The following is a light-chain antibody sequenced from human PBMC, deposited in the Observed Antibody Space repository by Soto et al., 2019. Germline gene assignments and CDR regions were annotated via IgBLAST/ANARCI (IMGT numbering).Light chain of an antibody. V-gene: IGKV1-5*03. CDR3: QHYNGYPLT. J-gene: IGKJ1*01. Sequence: DIQMTQSPSTLSASIGDRVTITCRASQSISSWLAWYQQKPGKAPKLLIYKASSLQRGVPSRFSGSGSGTEFTLTISSLQPDDFATYYCQHYNGYPLTFGQGTKVEIK. CDR1: QSISSW. CDR2: KAS.